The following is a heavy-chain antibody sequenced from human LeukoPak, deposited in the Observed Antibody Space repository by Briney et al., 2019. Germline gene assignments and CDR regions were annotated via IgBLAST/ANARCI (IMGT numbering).Heavy chain of an antibody. D-gene: IGHD6-19*01. CDR1: GFTFSKYD. CDR3: ARDLAAARIAVAGSDY. J-gene: IGHJ4*02. V-gene: IGHV3-21*01. Sequence: PGGSLRLSRAVSGFTFSKYDMNWVRQAPGKGLEWVSSISTTSTYIYYADSVKGRFTVSRGNAKNSLYLQMNSLRADDTAVYYCARDLAAARIAVAGSDYWGQGTLVTVSS. CDR2: ISTTSTYI.